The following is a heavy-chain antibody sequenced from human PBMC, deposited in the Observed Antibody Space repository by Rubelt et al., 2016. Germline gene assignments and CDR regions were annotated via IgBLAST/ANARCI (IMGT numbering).Heavy chain of an antibody. CDR2: INPNTGGP. V-gene: IGHV1-2*02. Sequence: QVQVAQSGAEVKKPGASLKVSCKPSGYPFTAYYMHWVRQAPGQGLEWMGSINPNTGGPYFAPKFQGRVPMTRETASSTAYMELTRLTSDDTAVYYCARDRPSDCWGQGTLVTVSS. CDR1: GYPFTAYY. CDR3: ARDRPSDC. J-gene: IGHJ4*02.